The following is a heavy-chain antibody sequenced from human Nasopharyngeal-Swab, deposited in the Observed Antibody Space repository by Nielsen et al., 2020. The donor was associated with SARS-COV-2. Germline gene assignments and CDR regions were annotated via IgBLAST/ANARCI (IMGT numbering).Heavy chain of an antibody. CDR3: ARAYDLQNWFDP. J-gene: IGHJ5*02. D-gene: IGHD3-3*01. CDR2: INPNSGGT. Sequence: ASVKVSCKASGYTFTGYYMHWVRQAPGQGLEWMGRINPNSGGTNYAQKFQGRVTITADESTSTAYMELSSLRSEDTAVYYCARAYDLQNWFDPWGQGTLVTVSS. V-gene: IGHV1-2*06. CDR1: GYTFTGYY.